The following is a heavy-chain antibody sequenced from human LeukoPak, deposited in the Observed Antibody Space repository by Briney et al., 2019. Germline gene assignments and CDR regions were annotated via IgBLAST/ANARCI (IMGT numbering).Heavy chain of an antibody. J-gene: IGHJ4*02. D-gene: IGHD5-12*01. CDR3: ARDSNMVATPYFDY. Sequence: TGGSLRLSCAASGFTFSSYSMNWVRQAPGKGLEWVSSISSSSSYIYYADSVKGRFTISRDNAKNSLYLQMNSLRAEDTAVYYCARDSNMVATPYFDYWGQGTLVTVSS. V-gene: IGHV3-21*01. CDR1: GFTFSSYS. CDR2: ISSSSSYI.